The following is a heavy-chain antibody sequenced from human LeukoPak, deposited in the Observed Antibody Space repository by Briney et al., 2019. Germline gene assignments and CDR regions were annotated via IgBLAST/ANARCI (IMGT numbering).Heavy chain of an antibody. D-gene: IGHD3-10*01. CDR3: ARSRGRKVTPFDY. CDR2: IYTSGST. Sequence: GSLRLSCAASGFTFSNYAMHWIRQPPGKGLEWIGYIYTSGSTDYNPSLKSRVTISLDTSNNQFSLNLNSVTAADTAVYYCARSRGRKVTPFDYWGQGILVTVSS. J-gene: IGHJ4*02. CDR1: GFTFSNYA. V-gene: IGHV4-4*09.